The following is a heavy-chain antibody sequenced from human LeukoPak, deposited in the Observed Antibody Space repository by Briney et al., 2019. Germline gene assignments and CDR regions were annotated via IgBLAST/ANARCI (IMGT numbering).Heavy chain of an antibody. J-gene: IGHJ6*03. CDR1: GGTFSSYA. V-gene: IGHV1-69*13. CDR2: IIPIFGTA. D-gene: IGHD3-10*01. CDR3: ARAGVLVWFAELLHYYYYMDV. Sequence: SVKVSCKASGGTFSSYAISWVRQAPGQGLEWMGGIIPIFGTANYAQKFQGRVTITADESTSTAYMELSSLRSEDTAVYYCARAGVLVWFAELLHYYYYMDVWGKGTTVTVSS.